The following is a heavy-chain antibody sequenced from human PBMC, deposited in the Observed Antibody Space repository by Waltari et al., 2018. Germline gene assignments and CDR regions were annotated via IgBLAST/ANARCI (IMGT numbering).Heavy chain of an antibody. CDR3: ASLVAVAGAFDY. J-gene: IGHJ4*02. V-gene: IGHV1-46*01. Sequence: QVQLVQSGAEVKKPGASVKVSCKASGYTFTSYYMHWVRQAPGQGLEWMGIINPSGGSTSYAQKFQGRGTMTRDTSTSTVYMELSSLRSEDTAVYYCASLVAVAGAFDYWGQGTLVTVSS. D-gene: IGHD6-19*01. CDR1: GYTFTSYY. CDR2: INPSGGST.